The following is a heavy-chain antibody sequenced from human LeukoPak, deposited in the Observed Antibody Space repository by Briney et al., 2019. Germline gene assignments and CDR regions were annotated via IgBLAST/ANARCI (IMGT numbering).Heavy chain of an antibody. D-gene: IGHD3-10*01. CDR2: IYYSGST. V-gene: IGHV4-59*01. CDR3: ARGSPGHIWFGGYFDY. Sequence: SETLSLTCTVSGDSLRSYYWSCMRGSPRKGLGWVGYIYYSGSTNYITSLKSRVTISVDTSKNQFSLKLSSVTAADTAVYYWARGSPGHIWFGGYFDYWGQGTLVTVSS. J-gene: IGHJ4*02. CDR1: GDSLRSYY.